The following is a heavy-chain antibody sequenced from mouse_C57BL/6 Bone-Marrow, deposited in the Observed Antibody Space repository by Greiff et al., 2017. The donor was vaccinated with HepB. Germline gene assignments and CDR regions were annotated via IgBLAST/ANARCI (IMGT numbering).Heavy chain of an antibody. J-gene: IGHJ1*03. V-gene: IGHV3-6*01. CDR3: AREDYGNYDWYFDV. CDR1: GYSITSGYY. CDR2: ISYDGSN. D-gene: IGHD2-1*01. Sequence: EVQRVESGPGLVKPSQSLSLTCSVTGYSITSGYYWNWIRQFPGNKLEWMGYISYDGSNNYNPSLKNRISITRDTSKNQFFLKLNSVTTEDTATYYCAREDYGNYDWYFDVWGTGTTVTVSS.